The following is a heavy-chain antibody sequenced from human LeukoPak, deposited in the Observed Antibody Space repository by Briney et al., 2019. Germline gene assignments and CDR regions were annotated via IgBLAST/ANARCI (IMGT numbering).Heavy chain of an antibody. CDR2: INSDGSNT. CDR3: AKVGCSGGSCYRAPFDC. Sequence: PGGSLRLSCAASGFTFSNYWMHWVRQAPGKGLVWVAHINSDGSNTNYADSVKGRFTISRDNAKNTLYLQMNSLGAEDTAVYYCAKVGCSGGSCYRAPFDCWGQGTLVTVSS. J-gene: IGHJ4*02. D-gene: IGHD2-15*01. CDR1: GFTFSNYW. V-gene: IGHV3-74*01.